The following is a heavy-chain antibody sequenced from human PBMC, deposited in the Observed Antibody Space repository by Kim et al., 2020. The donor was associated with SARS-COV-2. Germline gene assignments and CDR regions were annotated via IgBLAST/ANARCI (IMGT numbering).Heavy chain of an antibody. J-gene: IGHJ5*02. CDR3: SREGSGSYNWLAL. CDR1: GYTFDTFS. Sequence: ASVKVSCKASGYTFDTFSLYWLRQAPGQRFEWMGWINGGNGNTRYSQNFQGRVIFTRDTSATTAYMELTSLTFKDTAVYYCSREGSGSYNWLALWGQGTL. D-gene: IGHD3-10*01. V-gene: IGHV1-3*01. CDR2: INGGNGNT.